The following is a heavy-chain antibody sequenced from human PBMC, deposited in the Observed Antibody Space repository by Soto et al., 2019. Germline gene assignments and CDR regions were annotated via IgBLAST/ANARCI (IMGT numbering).Heavy chain of an antibody. CDR3: VRVVDSTTGWFDP. D-gene: IGHD5-12*01. CDR1: GYTFTSTG. Sequence: QVQLVQSGAEVKKPGASVKVSCKASGYTFTSTGISWVRQAPGQGLEWMGWISTYNGKTTYARKFQGRVTMTMDTSTSTAYMDLRRLGSDDTAVYYCVRVVDSTTGWFDPWGQGTLVTVSS. CDR2: ISTYNGKT. J-gene: IGHJ5*02. V-gene: IGHV1-18*01.